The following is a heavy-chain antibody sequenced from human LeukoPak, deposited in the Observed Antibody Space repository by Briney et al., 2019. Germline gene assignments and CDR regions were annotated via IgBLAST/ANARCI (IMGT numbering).Heavy chain of an antibody. CDR3: ANRDSGYDGLDY. Sequence: GGSLRLSCAASGFTFSSYGMHWVRQAPGKGLEWVAFIRYDGSNKYYADSVKGRFTISRDNAKNSLYLQMNSLRAEDTAVYHCANRDSGYDGLDYWGQGTLVTVSS. J-gene: IGHJ4*02. V-gene: IGHV3-30*02. D-gene: IGHD5-12*01. CDR2: IRYDGSNK. CDR1: GFTFSSYG.